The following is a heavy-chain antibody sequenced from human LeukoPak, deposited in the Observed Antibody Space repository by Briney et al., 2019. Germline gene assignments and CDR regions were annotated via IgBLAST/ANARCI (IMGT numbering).Heavy chain of an antibody. CDR1: GFTFSRSW. V-gene: IGHV3-7*01. D-gene: IGHD4-17*01. Sequence: GGSLRLSCAASGFTFSRSWMSWVRQAPGKGLEWVANINQDGSEEYYVGSVEGRFTISRDNAMSSLYLQMNSLRAEDTAVYYCTSRVTQHKYFGPWGQGSLVTVS. CDR2: INQDGSEE. CDR3: TSRVTQHKYFGP. J-gene: IGHJ5*02.